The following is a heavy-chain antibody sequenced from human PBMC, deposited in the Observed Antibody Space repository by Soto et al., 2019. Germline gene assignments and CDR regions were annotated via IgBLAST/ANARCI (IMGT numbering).Heavy chain of an antibody. CDR2: IMPIFGTT. D-gene: IGHD2-15*01. J-gene: IGHJ6*02. Sequence: QVHLVQSGAEVKEPGSSVKVSCQASGGTFSSYVISWVRQAPGQGLEWMGGIMPIFGTTNYAQKFQGRVTMTAPTSTHTANMELSSLRYDDTAVFYCARLPRPILPTLEGGVDVWGQGTTVTVSS. V-gene: IGHV1-69*14. CDR3: ARLPRPILPTLEGGVDV. CDR1: GGTFSSYV.